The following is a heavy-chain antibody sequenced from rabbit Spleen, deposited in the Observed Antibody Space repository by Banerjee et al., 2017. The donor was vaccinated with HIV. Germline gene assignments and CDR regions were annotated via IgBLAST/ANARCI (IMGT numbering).Heavy chain of an antibody. J-gene: IGHJ4*01. CDR1: GFSFNSDYY. CDR3: ARGSATMTVVITGWYFTL. CDR2: IYAGSFDST. D-gene: IGHD2-1*01. V-gene: IGHV1S40*01. Sequence: QSLEESGGDLVKPGASLTLTCTASGFSFNSDYYMCWVRQAPGKGLEWIACIYAGSFDSTIYASWAKGRITISRTSSTTVTLQVTSLTAADTATYFCARGSATMTVVITGWYFTLWGQGTLVTVS.